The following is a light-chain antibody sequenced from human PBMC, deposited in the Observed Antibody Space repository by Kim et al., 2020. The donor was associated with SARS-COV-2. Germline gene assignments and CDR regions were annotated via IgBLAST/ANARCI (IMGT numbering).Light chain of an antibody. CDR2: GAS. CDR3: QQYNNWPRT. V-gene: IGKV3-15*01. Sequence: EIVMTQSPATLSASPGQRATLSCRASQTVRSKLAWYQQRPGQAPSLLIYGASTRATGIPARFSGSGSGTEFTLTISSLQSEDFALYFCQQYNNWPRTFGQGTRLEIK. J-gene: IGKJ5*01. CDR1: QTVRSK.